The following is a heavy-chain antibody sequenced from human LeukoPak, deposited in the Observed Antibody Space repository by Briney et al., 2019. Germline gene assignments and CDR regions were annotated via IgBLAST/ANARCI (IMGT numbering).Heavy chain of an antibody. D-gene: IGHD6-13*01. J-gene: IGHJ5*02. V-gene: IGHV4-34*01. CDR2: INHSGST. CDR1: GGSFSGYY. Sequence: SETLSLTCAAYGGSFSGYYWSWIRQPPGKGLEWIGEINHSGSTNYNPSLKSRVTISVDTSKNQFSLKLSSVTAADTAVYYCARASKYSSKPLGPWGQGTLVTVSS. CDR3: ARASKYSSKPLGP.